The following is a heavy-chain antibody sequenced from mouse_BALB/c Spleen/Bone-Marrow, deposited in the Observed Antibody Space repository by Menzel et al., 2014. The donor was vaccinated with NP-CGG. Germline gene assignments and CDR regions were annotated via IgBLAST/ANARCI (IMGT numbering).Heavy chain of an antibody. D-gene: IGHD2-1*01. CDR3: AKRGNYGYFDY. J-gene: IGHJ2*01. CDR1: GFSSTSYG. Sequence: VKLQESGPSLVQPSQSLSITCTVSGFSSTSYGVHWVRQSPGKGLEWLGVIWRGGSTDYNAAFMSRLSITKDNSKSQVFFKMNSLQADDTAIYYCAKRGNYGYFDYWGQGTTLTVSS. CDR2: IWRGGST. V-gene: IGHV2-5-1*01.